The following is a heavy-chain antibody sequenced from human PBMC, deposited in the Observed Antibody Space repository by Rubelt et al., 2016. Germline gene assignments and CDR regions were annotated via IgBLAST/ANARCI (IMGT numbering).Heavy chain of an antibody. CDR2: IYYSGST. Sequence: QLQLQESGPGLVKPSETLSLTCTVSGGSISSSSYYWGWIRQPPGKGLEWIGSIYYSGSTYYNPSLKSRVTISVDTAKNQFSLKLSSVTAADTAVYYCARARKYSSSSTGYFDLWGRGTLVTVSS. V-gene: IGHV4-39*01. J-gene: IGHJ2*01. CDR3: ARARKYSSSSTGYFDL. D-gene: IGHD6-6*01. CDR1: GGSISSSSYY.